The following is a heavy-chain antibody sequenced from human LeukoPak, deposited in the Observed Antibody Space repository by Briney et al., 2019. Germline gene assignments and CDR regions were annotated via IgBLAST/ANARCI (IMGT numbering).Heavy chain of an antibody. CDR1: GGSFSGYY. CDR2: INHSGST. D-gene: IGHD1-1*01. CDR3: ARCRGRRGTTGTTVYYGMDV. V-gene: IGHV4-34*01. J-gene: IGHJ6*02. Sequence: SETLSLTCAVYGGSFSGYYWSWIRQPPGKGLEWIGEINHSGSTNYNPSLKSRVTISVDTSKNQFSLKLSSVTAADTAVYYCARCRGRRGTTGTTVYYGMDVWGQGTTVTVSS.